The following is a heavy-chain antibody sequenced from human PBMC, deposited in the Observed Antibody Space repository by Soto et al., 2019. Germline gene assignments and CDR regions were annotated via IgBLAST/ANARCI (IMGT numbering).Heavy chain of an antibody. J-gene: IGHJ4*02. CDR2: ISGSGGST. CDR3: AKDVVGVTAPQYYCDY. Sequence: EVQLLESGGGLVQPGGSLRLSCAASGFTFSSYSMSWVRQAPGKGLEWVSAISGSGGSTYYADSVKGRFTISRDNSKHTLYLQMNSLRAEDTAVYYCAKDVVGVTAPQYYCDYWGQGTLVTVSS. V-gene: IGHV3-23*01. CDR1: GFTFSSYS. D-gene: IGHD2-15*01.